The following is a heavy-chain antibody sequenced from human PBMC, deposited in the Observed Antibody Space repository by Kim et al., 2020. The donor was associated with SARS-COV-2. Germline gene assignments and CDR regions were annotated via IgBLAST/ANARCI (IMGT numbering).Heavy chain of an antibody. CDR3: ARKYGDLDY. D-gene: IGHD4-17*01. Sequence: GSTNYTPSLKSRVTISVDTSKNQFSLKLSSVTAADTAVYYCARKYGDLDYWGQGTLVTVSS. J-gene: IGHJ4*02. V-gene: IGHV4-59*01. CDR2: GST.